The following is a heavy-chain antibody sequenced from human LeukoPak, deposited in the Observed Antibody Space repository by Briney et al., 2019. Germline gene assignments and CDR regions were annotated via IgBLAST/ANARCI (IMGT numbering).Heavy chain of an antibody. CDR2: FYDSGSS. CDR3: VVLPGY. J-gene: IGHJ4*02. CDR1: GYSISGTYY. D-gene: IGHD3-16*02. Sequence: KASETLSLTCTVSGYSISGTYYWGWIRQPPGKGLEWIGSFYDSGSSYYNPSLKSRVTISVDTSNHQFSLKLNSVTAADTAVYYCVVLPGYWGQGTLVTVSS. V-gene: IGHV4-38-2*02.